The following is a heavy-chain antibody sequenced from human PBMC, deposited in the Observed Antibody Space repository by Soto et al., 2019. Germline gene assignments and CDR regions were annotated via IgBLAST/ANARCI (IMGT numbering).Heavy chain of an antibody. D-gene: IGHD2-8*01. CDR2: ITTSGGNT. CDR1: GFTFSTYA. CDR3: AGRYCTNGVCYTNYYYYIDV. J-gene: IGHJ6*03. Sequence: EVQLLESGGGLVQPEGSLRLSCAASGFTFSTYAMSWIRQAPGKGLEWVSTITTSGGNTYYADSVQGRFTISRDNSKNTLYLQMNSLRAEDTAVYYCAGRYCTNGVCYTNYYYYIDVWGKGTTVTVSS. V-gene: IGHV3-23*01.